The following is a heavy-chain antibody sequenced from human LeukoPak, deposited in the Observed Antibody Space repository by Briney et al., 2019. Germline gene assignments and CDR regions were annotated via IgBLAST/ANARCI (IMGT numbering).Heavy chain of an antibody. J-gene: IGHJ6*03. CDR3: ARVEAYYYYMDV. Sequence: PSETLSLTCTVSGGSISSSSYYWGWIRQPPGKGLEWIGSIYYSGSTYYNPSLKSRVTISVDTPKNQFSLKLSSVTAADTAVYYCARVEAYYYYMDVWGKGTTVTVSS. V-gene: IGHV4-39*01. CDR2: IYYSGST. CDR1: GGSISSSSYY.